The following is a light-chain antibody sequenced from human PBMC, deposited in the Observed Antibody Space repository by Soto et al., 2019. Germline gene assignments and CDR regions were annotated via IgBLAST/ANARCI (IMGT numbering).Light chain of an antibody. Sequence: QSVLTQPPSASGTPGQRVTISCSGSSSNIGSNTVNLYQQLPGTAPKLLIYSNNQRPSGVPDRFSGSKSGTSASLAISGLQSEDEADYYCAAWDDSLNGFRVFGGGTKLTVL. J-gene: IGLJ3*02. CDR3: AAWDDSLNGFRV. V-gene: IGLV1-44*01. CDR1: SSNIGSNT. CDR2: SNN.